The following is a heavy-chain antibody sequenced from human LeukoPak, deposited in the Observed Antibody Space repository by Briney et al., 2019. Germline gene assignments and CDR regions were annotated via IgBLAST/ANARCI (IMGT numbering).Heavy chain of an antibody. V-gene: IGHV3-23*01. D-gene: IGHD2-21*01. J-gene: IGHJ6*03. CDR2: ITGGGRTT. CDR3: AKDRSNAYDYYYMDV. Sequence: PGGSLRLSCAGSGFKFSNYAMSWVRQVPGKGLKRLSAITGGGRTTRYADSVKGRFTISRDNSKNTLYLQMNGLRVEDTAIYYCAKDRSNAYDYYYMDVWGKGTTVTVSS. CDR1: GFKFSNYA.